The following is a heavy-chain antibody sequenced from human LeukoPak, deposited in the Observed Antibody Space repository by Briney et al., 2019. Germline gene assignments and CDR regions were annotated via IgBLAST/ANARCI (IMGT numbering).Heavy chain of an antibody. V-gene: IGHV1-69*06. CDR2: IIPIFGTA. Sequence: SVKVSCKASGGTFTSYAISWVRQAPGQGLEWMGGIIPIFGTANYAQKFQGRVTITADKSTSTAYMELSSLRSEDTAVYYCARVTQGYYYYYMDVWGKGTTVTVSS. CDR1: GGTFTSYA. CDR3: ARVTQGYYYYYMDV. J-gene: IGHJ6*03.